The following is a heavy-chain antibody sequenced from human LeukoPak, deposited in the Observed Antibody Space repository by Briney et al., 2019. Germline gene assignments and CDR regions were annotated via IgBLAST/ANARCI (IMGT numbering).Heavy chain of an antibody. CDR2: MNPNSGNT. V-gene: IGHV1-8*01. Sequence: ASVKVSCKASGYTFTSYDINWLRQATGQWLEWMGWMNPNSGNTGYAQKFQGRVTMTRNTSISTAYMELSSLRSEDTAVYYCARVKWLVNWFDPWGQGTLATVSS. D-gene: IGHD6-19*01. CDR1: GYTFTSYD. J-gene: IGHJ5*02. CDR3: ARVKWLVNWFDP.